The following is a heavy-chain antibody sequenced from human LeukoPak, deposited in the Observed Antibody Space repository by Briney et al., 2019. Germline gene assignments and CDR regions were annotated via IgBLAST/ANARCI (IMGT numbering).Heavy chain of an antibody. J-gene: IGHJ6*04. V-gene: IGHV3-48*02. CDR2: ISSRGSTI. D-gene: IGHD2-2*01. CDR1: GCMFRDYS. Sequence: PGGSLRLSCVGSGCMFRDYSMNWVRQAPGKALEWVSYISSRGSTIYYADSVKGRLTIPRDNAKNSLFLQMNGLRDEDTAMYYCARVQGVCNSTTCFVGNADVWGKGTTVIVSS. CDR3: ARVQGVCNSTTCFVGNADV.